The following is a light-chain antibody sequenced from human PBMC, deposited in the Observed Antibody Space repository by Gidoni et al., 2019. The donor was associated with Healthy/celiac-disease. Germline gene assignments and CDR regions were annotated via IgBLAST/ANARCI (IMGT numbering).Light chain of an antibody. CDR3: QQYYSTPAYT. Sequence: DIVMTQSPDSLAVSLGERATINCKSSQSVLYSSNNKNYLAWYQQKPGQPPKLLIYWASTRESGVPDRFSGSGSGTDFTLTISSLQAEDVAVYYCQQYYSTPAYTFGQETKLEIK. J-gene: IGKJ2*01. CDR2: WAS. CDR1: QSVLYSSNNKNY. V-gene: IGKV4-1*01.